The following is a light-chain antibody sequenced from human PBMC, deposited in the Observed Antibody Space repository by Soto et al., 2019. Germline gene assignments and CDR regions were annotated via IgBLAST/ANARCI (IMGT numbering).Light chain of an antibody. CDR2: DAS. CDR3: QQRDIWPWT. J-gene: IGKJ1*01. CDR1: QSLRRSH. Sequence: EILLTQSPVTLSLSPGEKATIFFRVNQSLRRSHLAWYRQKPGQAPRLLIYDASNRATGIPDRVSGSGSGTDFTLTISSLEPEDFAVYYCQQRDIWPWTFGQGTKVDIK. V-gene: IGKV3D-20*02.